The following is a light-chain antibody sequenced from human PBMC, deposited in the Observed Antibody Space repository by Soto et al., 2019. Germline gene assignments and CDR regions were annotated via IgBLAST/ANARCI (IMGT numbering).Light chain of an antibody. CDR2: GAS. V-gene: IGKV3-20*01. CDR3: QQYGSSRLT. Sequence: PGERATLSCRASQSLTNDYLAWYQQKPGQAPRLLIYGASSRATGIPDRFSGSGSGTDFTLTISRLEPEDFAVYYCQQYGSSRLTFGGGTKVDIK. CDR1: QSLTNDY. J-gene: IGKJ4*01.